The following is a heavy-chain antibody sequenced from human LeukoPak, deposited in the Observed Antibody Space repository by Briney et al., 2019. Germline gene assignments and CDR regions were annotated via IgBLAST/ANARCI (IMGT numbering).Heavy chain of an antibody. V-gene: IGHV4-59*12. D-gene: IGHD1-26*01. CDR2: IYYTGST. CDR3: ARDGVGATGY. J-gene: IGHJ4*02. CDR1: GGSLSSYY. Sequence: SETLSLTCTVSGGSLSSYYWTWIRQPPGKGLEWIGYIYYTGSTSYNPSLKSRVTISVDTSKNQFSLKLSSVTAADTAVYYCARDGVGATGYWGQGTLVTVSS.